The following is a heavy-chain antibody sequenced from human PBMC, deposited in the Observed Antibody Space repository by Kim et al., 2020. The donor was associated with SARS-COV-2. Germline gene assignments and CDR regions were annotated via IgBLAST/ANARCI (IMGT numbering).Heavy chain of an antibody. CDR1: GYTFTSYY. CDR3: ARDLPSETYYDFWSGVRYYYYYMDV. Sequence: ASVKVSCKASGYTFTSYYMHWVRQAPGQGLEWMGIINPSGGSTSYAQKFQGRVTMTRDTSTSTVYMELSSLRSEDTAVYYCARDLPSETYYDFWSGVRYYYYYMDVWGKGTPVTVSS. V-gene: IGHV1-46*01. D-gene: IGHD3-3*01. CDR2: INPSGGST. J-gene: IGHJ6*03.